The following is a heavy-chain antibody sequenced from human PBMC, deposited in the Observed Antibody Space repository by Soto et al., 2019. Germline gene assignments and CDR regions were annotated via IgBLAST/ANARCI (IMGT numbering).Heavy chain of an antibody. CDR1: GFTLSDYE. J-gene: IGHJ6*02. CDR3: ARVRAGAANGYYGMDV. Sequence: VGSLRLSCRASGFTLSDYEMHWVRQAPGKGLEWVSYISTGSSTIYYADSVKGRFTISRDNAENSLFLEMKSLRPEDTAVYYCARVRAGAANGYYGMDVWGQGTTVTVSS. V-gene: IGHV3-48*03. CDR2: ISTGSSTI. D-gene: IGHD1-26*01.